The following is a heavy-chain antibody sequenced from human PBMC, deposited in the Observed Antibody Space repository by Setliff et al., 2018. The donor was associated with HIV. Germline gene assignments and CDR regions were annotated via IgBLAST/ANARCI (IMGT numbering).Heavy chain of an antibody. CDR2: IFYSGTT. CDR1: GDSLSSSSYY. V-gene: IGHV4-39*01. Sequence: SETLSLTCTVSGDSLSSSSYYWGWIRQPPGKGLEWIGSIFYSGTTYYNPSLESRVTISVDTSKNQFSPKLSSATATDTAVYYCARHGLRFLACFDYWGQGALVTVSS. CDR3: ARHGLRFLACFDY. J-gene: IGHJ4*02. D-gene: IGHD3-3*01.